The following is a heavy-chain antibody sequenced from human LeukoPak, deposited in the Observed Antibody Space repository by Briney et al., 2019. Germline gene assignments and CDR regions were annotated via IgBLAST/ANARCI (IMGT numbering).Heavy chain of an antibody. J-gene: IGHJ4*02. Sequence: GGSLTLSCAASGLTFTNARMRWVRQAPAKVLEWDGRIKSRADGGTTDYAAPLKDRFTISRDDSKNMLYLQLNSLETEDTALYYCTTNPTVTTDRGYWGQGTLVTVSS. CDR2: IKSRADGGTT. D-gene: IGHD4-17*01. CDR3: TTNPTVTTDRGY. V-gene: IGHV3-15*01. CDR1: GLTFTNAR.